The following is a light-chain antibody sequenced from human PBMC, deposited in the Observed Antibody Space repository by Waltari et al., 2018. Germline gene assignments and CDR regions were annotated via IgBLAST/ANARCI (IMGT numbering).Light chain of an antibody. CDR1: SSDMGAYTY. CDR2: EVT. Sequence: QSALTQPASVSGSPGQSITISCPGTSSDMGAYTYVSWYPQHPGKAPQLMISEVTNRPSGVPDRFSGSKSGNTASLRISGLQAEDEADYYCSSYRSRNTPVLFGGGTTLTVV. V-gene: IGLV2-14*01. CDR3: SSYRSRNTPVL. J-gene: IGLJ3*02.